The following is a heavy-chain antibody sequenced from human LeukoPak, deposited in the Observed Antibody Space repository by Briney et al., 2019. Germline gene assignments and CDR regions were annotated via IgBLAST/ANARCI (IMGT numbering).Heavy chain of an antibody. Sequence: PGGSLRLSCAASGFTFSSYWMHWVRQAPGKGLVWVSRIKSDGSSTSYAGSVKGRFTISRDNAKNTLYLQMNSLRGEDTAIYYCAKKSFSTGAFDIWGQGTMVTVSS. CDR3: AKKSFSTGAFDI. J-gene: IGHJ3*02. CDR2: IKSDGSST. CDR1: GFTFSSYW. V-gene: IGHV3-74*01. D-gene: IGHD3-3*02.